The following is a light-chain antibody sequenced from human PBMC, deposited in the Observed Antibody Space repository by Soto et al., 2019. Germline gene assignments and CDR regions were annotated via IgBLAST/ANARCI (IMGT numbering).Light chain of an antibody. J-gene: IGKJ4*01. Sequence: DIQMTHSPSSVSASVGSRINITCRASQGIRSWLAWYQQKPGKAPKLLIYTASSLQSGVPSRLRGSGYGTDLTITISSMQNEDFETYYCQQADSFTLTFGGGTKVDIK. CDR1: QGIRSW. CDR3: QQADSFTLT. V-gene: IGKV1-12*01. CDR2: TAS.